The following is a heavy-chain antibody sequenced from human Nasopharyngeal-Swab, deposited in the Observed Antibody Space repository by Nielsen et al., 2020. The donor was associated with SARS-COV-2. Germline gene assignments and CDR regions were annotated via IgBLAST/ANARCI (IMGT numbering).Heavy chain of an antibody. Sequence: GGSLRLSCAASRFTFSSYGMHWVRQAPGKGLEWVAVISYDGSNKYYADSVKGRFTISRDNSKNTLYLQMNSLRAEDTAVYYCAKEAEEVYYYGSGSYDYWGQGTLVTVSS. CDR1: RFTFSSYG. CDR3: AKEAEEVYYYGSGSYDY. D-gene: IGHD3-10*01. CDR2: ISYDGSNK. J-gene: IGHJ4*02. V-gene: IGHV3-30*18.